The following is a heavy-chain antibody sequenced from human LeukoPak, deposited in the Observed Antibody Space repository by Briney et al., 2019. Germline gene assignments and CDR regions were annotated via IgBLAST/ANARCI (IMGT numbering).Heavy chain of an antibody. CDR2: ISYDGSNK. CDR1: GFTFSSYG. J-gene: IGHJ3*02. CDR3: ARDKVEYYYDSNAFDI. V-gene: IGHV3-30*03. Sequence: GGSLRLSCAASGFTFSSYGMHWVRQAPGKGLEWVAVISYDGSNKYYADSVKGRFTISRDNSKNTLYLQMNSLRAEDTAVYYCARDKVEYYYDSNAFDIWGQGTMVTVSS. D-gene: IGHD3-22*01.